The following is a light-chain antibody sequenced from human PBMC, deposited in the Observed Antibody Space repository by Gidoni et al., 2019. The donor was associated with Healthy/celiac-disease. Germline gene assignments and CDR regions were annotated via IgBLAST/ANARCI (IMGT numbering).Light chain of an antibody. CDR2: DAS. J-gene: IGKJ2*01. V-gene: IGKV3-11*01. CDR1: QSVSSY. CDR3: QQRSNGYT. Sequence: EIVLTQSPATLSLSPGERATLSCRASQSVSSYLAWYQQKPGQAPRLLIYDASNRAPGIPARFSGSGSGTDFTLTISSLEPEDFAVYYCQQRSNGYTFXQXTKLEIK.